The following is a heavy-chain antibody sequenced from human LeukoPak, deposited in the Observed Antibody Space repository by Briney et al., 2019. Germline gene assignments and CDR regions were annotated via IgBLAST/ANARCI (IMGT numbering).Heavy chain of an antibody. CDR1: GFTFDDYG. CDR3: ARDIAAAGTPWFDP. CDR2: INWNGGST. J-gene: IGHJ5*02. D-gene: IGHD6-13*01. V-gene: IGHV3-20*01. Sequence: PGGSLRLSCAASGFTFDDYGMSWVRQAPGKGLEWVSGINWNGGSTGYADSVKGRFTISRDNAKNSLYLQMNSLRAEDTALYHCARDIAAAGTPWFDPWGLGTLVTVSS.